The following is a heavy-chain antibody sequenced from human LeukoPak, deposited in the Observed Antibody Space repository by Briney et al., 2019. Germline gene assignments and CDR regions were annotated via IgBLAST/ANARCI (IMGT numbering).Heavy chain of an antibody. CDR3: ARDQGLAVAGRNWFDP. V-gene: IGHV1-69*05. D-gene: IGHD6-19*01. Sequence: SVKVSCKASGGTFSSYAISWVRQAPGQGLEWMGGIIPIFGTANYAQKFQGRVTITTDESTSTAYMELSSLRSEDTAVYYCARDQGLAVAGRNWFDPWGQGTLVTVSS. CDR1: GGTFSSYA. J-gene: IGHJ5*02. CDR2: IIPIFGTA.